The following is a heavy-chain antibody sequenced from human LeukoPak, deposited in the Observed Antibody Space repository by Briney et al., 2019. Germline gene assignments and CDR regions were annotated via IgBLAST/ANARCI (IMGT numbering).Heavy chain of an antibody. Sequence: GASVKVSCKASGYTFTGYYMHWVRQAPGQGLEWMGWINPNSGGTNYAQKFQGRVTMTRDTSISTAYMELSRLRSDDTAVYYCASGSNYYDSSGYFDYRGQGTLVTVSS. CDR2: INPNSGGT. J-gene: IGHJ4*02. CDR1: GYTFTGYY. CDR3: ASGSNYYDSSGYFDY. V-gene: IGHV1-2*02. D-gene: IGHD3-22*01.